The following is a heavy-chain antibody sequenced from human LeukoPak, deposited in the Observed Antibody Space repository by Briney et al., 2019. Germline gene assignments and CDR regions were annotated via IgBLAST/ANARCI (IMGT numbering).Heavy chain of an antibody. Sequence: SVKVSCKASGATFSSYAISWVRQPPGQGLEWMGGIIPIFGTANYAQKFQGRVTITADESTSTAYMELSSLRSEDTAAYYCARAGTTGTTLYYYYGMDVWGQGTTVTVSS. CDR3: ARAGTTGTTLYYYYGMDV. D-gene: IGHD1-1*01. J-gene: IGHJ6*02. CDR2: IIPIFGTA. CDR1: GATFSSYA. V-gene: IGHV1-69*01.